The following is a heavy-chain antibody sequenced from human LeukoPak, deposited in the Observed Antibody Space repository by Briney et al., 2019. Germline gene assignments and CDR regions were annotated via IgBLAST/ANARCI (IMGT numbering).Heavy chain of an antibody. D-gene: IGHD4-17*01. CDR3: ARGDDYGDYLNWFDP. CDR2: INAYNGNT. V-gene: IGHV1-18*01. J-gene: IGHJ5*02. CDR1: GYTFTSYG. Sequence: ASVKVSCKASGYTFTSYGISWVRQAPGQGLEWMGWINAYNGNTNYAQKLQGRVTMTTDTSTSTAYMELRSLRSDDTAVYYCARGDDYGDYLNWFDPWGQGTLVTVSS.